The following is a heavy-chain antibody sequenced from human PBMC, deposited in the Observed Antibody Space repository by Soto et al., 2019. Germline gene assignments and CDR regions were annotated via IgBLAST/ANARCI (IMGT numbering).Heavy chain of an antibody. J-gene: IGHJ5*02. CDR2: IIPILGIA. V-gene: IGHV1-69*08. D-gene: IGHD3-9*01. CDR1: GGTFSSYT. Sequence: QVQLVQSGAEVKKPGSSVKVSCKASGGTFSSYTISWVRQAPGQGLEWMGRIIPILGIANYAQKFQGRVTITADKSTSTAYMELSSLRSEDTAVYYCARDYDISTGYYNQYNWFDPWGQGTLVTVSS. CDR3: ARDYDISTGYYNQYNWFDP.